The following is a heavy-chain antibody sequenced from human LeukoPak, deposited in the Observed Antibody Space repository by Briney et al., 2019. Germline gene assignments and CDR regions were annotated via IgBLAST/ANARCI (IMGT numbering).Heavy chain of an antibody. Sequence: GGSLRLSCAAPGFTFSSYSMNWVRQAPGEGLEWVSFITSSNNHIDYADSVKGRFTISRDNAKNSLYLQMNSLRAEDTALYFCARGSGSGSWLIDYWGQGALVTVSS. CDR2: ITSSNNHI. D-gene: IGHD1-26*01. V-gene: IGHV3-21*01. J-gene: IGHJ4*02. CDR3: ARGSGSGSWLIDY. CDR1: GFTFSSYS.